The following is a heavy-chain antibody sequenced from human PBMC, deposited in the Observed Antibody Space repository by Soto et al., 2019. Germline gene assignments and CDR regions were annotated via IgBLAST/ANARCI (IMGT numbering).Heavy chain of an antibody. J-gene: IGHJ4*02. V-gene: IGHV3-9*01. CDR2: ISWNSGNI. CDR3: LRSKGGYSYGTPFDY. Sequence: EVQLEESGGALVQPGRSLRLSCAASGFTFDDYAMYWVRQVLGKGLEWVSSISWNSGNIGYADSVKGRFTTSRDNAKNTLYLQMNSLRPEDTALYHCLRSKGGYSYGTPFDYWGQGTVVTVSS. CDR1: GFTFDDYA. D-gene: IGHD5-18*01.